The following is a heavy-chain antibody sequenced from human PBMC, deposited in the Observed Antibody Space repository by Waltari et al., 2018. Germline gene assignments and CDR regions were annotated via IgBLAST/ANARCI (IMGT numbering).Heavy chain of an antibody. CDR1: GYSISSGYY. V-gene: IGHV4-38-2*02. CDR3: GREDIVVVVAFDY. Sequence: QVQLQESGPGLVKPSETLSLTCAVSGYSISSGYYWGWIRQPPGKGLEWIGSIYHSGSTYYNPSLKSRVTISVDTSKNQFSLKLSSVTAADTAVYYCGREDIVVVVAFDYWGQGTLVTVSS. J-gene: IGHJ4*02. CDR2: IYHSGST. D-gene: IGHD2-15*01.